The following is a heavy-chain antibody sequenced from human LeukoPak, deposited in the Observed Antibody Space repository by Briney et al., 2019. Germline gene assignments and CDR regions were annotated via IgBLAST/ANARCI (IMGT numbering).Heavy chain of an antibody. V-gene: IGHV4-39*01. J-gene: IGHJ4*02. Sequence: SETLSLTCTVSGGSISSSSYYWSWIRQPPGKGREWIGSIYYSRSTYYNPSLKSRVTISVDTSKNQFSLKLSSVTAADTAVYYCARLDYFDYWGQGTLVTISS. CDR2: IYYSRST. CDR3: ARLDYFDY. CDR1: GGSISSSSYY.